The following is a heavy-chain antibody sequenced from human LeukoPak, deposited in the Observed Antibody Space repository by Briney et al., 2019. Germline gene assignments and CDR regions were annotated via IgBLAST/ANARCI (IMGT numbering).Heavy chain of an antibody. J-gene: IGHJ3*02. D-gene: IGHD4-17*01. CDR3: ARHRGGDYGLDAFDI. CDR2: IDPSDSYT. CDR1: GYSFTSSW. V-gene: IGHV5-10-1*01. Sequence: GESLKISCKGSGYSFTSSWISWVRQMPGKGLEWMGRIDPSDSYTNYSPSFQGHVTISDDKSISTACLQWSSLKASDTAMYYCARHRGGDYGLDAFDIWGQGTMVTVSS.